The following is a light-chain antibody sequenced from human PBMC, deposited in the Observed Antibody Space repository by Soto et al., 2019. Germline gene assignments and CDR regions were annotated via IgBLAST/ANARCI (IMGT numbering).Light chain of an antibody. CDR1: TGAVTNGHY. Sequence: QAVVTQEPSLTVSPGRTVTLTCGSSTGAVTNGHYPYWFQQKPGQAPRTLIYDTTNRHSWTPARFSGSLLGGKAALTLSGAQPEDEAEYYCLLSYNGPYVFGTGTKVTV. J-gene: IGLJ1*01. CDR2: DTT. CDR3: LLSYNGPYV. V-gene: IGLV7-46*01.